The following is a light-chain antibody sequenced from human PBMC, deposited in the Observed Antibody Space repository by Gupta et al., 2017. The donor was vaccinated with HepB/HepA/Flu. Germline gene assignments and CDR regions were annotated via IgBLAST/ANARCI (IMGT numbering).Light chain of an antibody. CDR3: SSYTSSSTRV. Sequence: QSALTQPASVSGSPGQSITISCTGTSSDVGGYNYVSWHQQHPGKAPKLLISEVSNRPSGVSNRFSGSKSGNTASLTISGLQAEDAADYYCSSYTSSSTRVFGVGTKMTVL. J-gene: IGLJ2*01. CDR2: EVS. CDR1: SSDVGGYNY. V-gene: IGLV2-14*01.